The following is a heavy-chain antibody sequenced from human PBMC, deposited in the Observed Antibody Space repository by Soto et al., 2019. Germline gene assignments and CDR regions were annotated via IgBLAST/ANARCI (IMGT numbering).Heavy chain of an antibody. CDR2: ISGSGRNT. CDR1: GFTFSNYA. D-gene: IGHD3-10*01. J-gene: IGHJ6*02. CDR3: AKDLNGSGSFTSYYHYGMAV. V-gene: IGHV3-23*01. Sequence: EVQMLESGGGLVHPGGSLRLSCDASGFTFSNYAMNWVRQAPGKGLEWVSSISGSGRNTYYADSVKGRLTISRDSSKNTLYLQMNSLRVEDTGVYYCAKDLNGSGSFTSYYHYGMAVWGPGTTVTVSS.